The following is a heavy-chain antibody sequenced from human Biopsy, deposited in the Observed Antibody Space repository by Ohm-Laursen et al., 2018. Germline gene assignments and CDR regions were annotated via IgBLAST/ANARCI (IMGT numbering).Heavy chain of an antibody. J-gene: IGHJ4*02. Sequence: SSVKVSCKASGGTFTMFPISWVRQAPGQGLEWMGAILPFYGATNFAQKFQGRVTLTADGSTSTAYMELSSLRSEDTGVYYCASSDGRSGFDYWGQGTLVTVSS. D-gene: IGHD3-10*01. CDR2: ILPFYGAT. CDR3: ASSDGRSGFDY. V-gene: IGHV1-69*01. CDR1: GGTFTMFP.